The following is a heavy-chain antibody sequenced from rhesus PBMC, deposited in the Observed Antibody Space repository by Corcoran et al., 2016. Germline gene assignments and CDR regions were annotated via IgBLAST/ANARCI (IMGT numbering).Heavy chain of an antibody. CDR1: GGSISSSY. Sequence: QLQLQESGPGLVKPSETLSVTCAVSGGSISSSYWSWIRQAPGKGLEWIGDIYGSGSSTNYNPSLKSRVTLSVDTSKNQLSLKLSSVTAADTAVYYCARGTVYYGLDSWGQGVVVTVSS. D-gene: IGHD4-29*01. CDR2: IYGSGSST. CDR3: ARGTVYYGLDS. J-gene: IGHJ6*01. V-gene: IGHV4-169*01.